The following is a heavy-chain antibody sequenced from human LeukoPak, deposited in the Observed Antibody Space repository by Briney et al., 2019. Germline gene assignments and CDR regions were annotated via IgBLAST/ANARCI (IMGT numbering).Heavy chain of an antibody. CDR3: ARGVRQDYYDSSGSLFDY. CDR2: IYYSGST. J-gene: IGHJ4*02. D-gene: IGHD3-22*01. CDR1: GGSISSHY. Sequence: SETLSLTCTVSGGSISSHYWSWTRQPPGKGLEWIGYIYYSGSTNYNPSLKSRVTISVDTSKNQFSLKLSSVTAADTAVYYCARGVRQDYYDSSGSLFDYWGQGTLVTVSS. V-gene: IGHV4-59*11.